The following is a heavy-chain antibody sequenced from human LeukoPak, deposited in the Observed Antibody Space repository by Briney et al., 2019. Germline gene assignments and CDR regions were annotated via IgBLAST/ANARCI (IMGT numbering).Heavy chain of an antibody. CDR1: GGSISSYY. D-gene: IGHD6-19*01. J-gene: IGHJ6*02. CDR2: IYTSGST. V-gene: IGHV4-4*07. CDR3: AREVFSSSGWSRYYYGMDV. Sequence: SETLSLTCTVSGGSISSYYWSWIRQPAGKGLEWIGRIYTSGSTNYNPSLKSRVTMSVDTSKNQFSLKLSSVTAADTAVYYCAREVFSSSGWSRYYYGMDVWGQGTTVTVSS.